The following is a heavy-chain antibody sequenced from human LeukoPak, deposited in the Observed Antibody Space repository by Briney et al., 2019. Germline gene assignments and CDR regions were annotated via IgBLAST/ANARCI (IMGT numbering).Heavy chain of an antibody. V-gene: IGHV1-2*02. Sequence: EASVKVSCKASGYTFTGYYMHWVRQAPGQGLEWMGWINPNSGGTNYAQKFQGRVTMTRDTSISTAYMELSRLRSDDTAVYYCATFIAAAGTVFGPPEWWGYFDYWGQGTLVTVSS. CDR1: GYTFTGYY. J-gene: IGHJ4*02. CDR2: INPNSGGT. D-gene: IGHD6-13*01. CDR3: ATFIAAAGTVFGPPEWWGYFDY.